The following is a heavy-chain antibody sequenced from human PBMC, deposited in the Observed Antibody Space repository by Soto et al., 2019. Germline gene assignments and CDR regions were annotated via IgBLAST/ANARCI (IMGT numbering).Heavy chain of an antibody. Sequence: EVQLVESGGGLVQPGGSLRLSCAASGFTFSSYEMNWVRQAPGKGLEWVSYISSSGSTIYYADSVKGRFTISRDNAKNSLYLQMTSLRDEDTAVYYCARDGFLEGGMDVWGQGTTVTVSS. V-gene: IGHV3-48*03. CDR2: ISSSGSTI. J-gene: IGHJ6*02. CDR1: GFTFSSYE. CDR3: ARDGFLEGGMDV. D-gene: IGHD3-3*01.